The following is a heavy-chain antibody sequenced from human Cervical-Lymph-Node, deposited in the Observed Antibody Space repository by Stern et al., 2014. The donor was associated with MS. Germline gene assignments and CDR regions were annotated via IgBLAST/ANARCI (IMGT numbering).Heavy chain of an antibody. V-gene: IGHV3-33*01. J-gene: IGHJ4*02. D-gene: IGHD3-3*01. CDR1: GFTFSSYG. Sequence: VQLVESGGGVVQPGRSLRLSCAASGFTFSSYGMHWVRQAPGKGLEWVAVIWYDGSNKYYADSGKGRFTISRDNSKNTLYLQMNSLRAEDTAVYYCARERILEGLDYWGQGTLVTVSS. CDR3: ARERILEGLDY. CDR2: IWYDGSNK.